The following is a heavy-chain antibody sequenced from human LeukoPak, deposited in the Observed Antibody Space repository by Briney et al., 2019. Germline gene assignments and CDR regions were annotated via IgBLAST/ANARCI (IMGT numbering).Heavy chain of an antibody. D-gene: IGHD6-19*01. CDR2: INPNSGGT. Sequence: AASVKVSCKASGYTFTGYYMYWVRQAPGQGLEWMGWINPNSGGTNYAQKLQGRVTMTTDTSTSTAYMELRSLRSDDTAVYYCARTKGSSGWYFAMAYFDYWGQGTLVTVSS. V-gene: IGHV1-2*02. J-gene: IGHJ4*02. CDR1: GYTFTGYY. CDR3: ARTKGSSGWYFAMAYFDY.